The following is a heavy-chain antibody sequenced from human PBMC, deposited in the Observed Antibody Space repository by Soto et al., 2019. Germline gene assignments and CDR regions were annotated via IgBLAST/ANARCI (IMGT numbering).Heavy chain of an antibody. CDR3: AKDRLTGGGRAHAFDI. V-gene: IGHV3-23*01. CDR2: ISGSGGST. D-gene: IGHD3-10*01. CDR1: GFTFSSYA. Sequence: GGSLRLSCAASGFTFSSYAMSWVRQAPGKGLEWVSAISGSGGSTYYADSVKGRFTISRDNSKNTLYLQMNSLRAEDTAVYYCAKDRLTGGGRAHAFDIWGQGTMVTVSS. J-gene: IGHJ3*02.